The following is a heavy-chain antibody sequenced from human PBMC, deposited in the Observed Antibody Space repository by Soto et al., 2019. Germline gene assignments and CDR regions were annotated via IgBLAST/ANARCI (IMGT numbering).Heavy chain of an antibody. V-gene: IGHV3-23*01. CDR1: GFTFSTYD. J-gene: IGHJ3*02. CDR2: ISAGGHST. CDR3: AKCDSQIDAFDI. D-gene: IGHD3-22*01. Sequence: PGGSLRLSCAASGFTFSTYDMNWVRQAPGKGLEWVSYISAGGHSTYYADSVRGRFTISRDNSKNTLYLQTNSLRAEDTAVYYCAKCDSQIDAFDIWGQGTMVTVSS.